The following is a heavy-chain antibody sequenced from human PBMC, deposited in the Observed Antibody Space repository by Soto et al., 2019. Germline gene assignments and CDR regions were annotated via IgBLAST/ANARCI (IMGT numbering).Heavy chain of an antibody. CDR2: ISGSGGST. V-gene: IGHV3-23*01. Sequence: GSLRLSCAASGFTFTTYAMSWVRQAPGKGLEWVSAISGSGGSTYYAVSVKGRFTISRDNSKSALYLQMNSLRAEDTAIYYCVKSSSGWYQFEYWGQGSPVTVSS. D-gene: IGHD6-19*01. J-gene: IGHJ4*02. CDR3: VKSSSGWYQFEY. CDR1: GFTFTTYA.